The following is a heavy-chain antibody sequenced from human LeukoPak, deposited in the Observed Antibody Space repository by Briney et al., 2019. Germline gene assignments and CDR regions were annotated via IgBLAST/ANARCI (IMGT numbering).Heavy chain of an antibody. J-gene: IGHJ4*02. V-gene: IGHV1-69*06. Sequence: SVKVSCKASGGTFSSYAVSCARQAPGQGLEWMGGIIPIFGTANYAQKFQGRVTITADKSTSTAYMELSSLRSEDTAVYYCARETRIAAACLEYWGQGTLVTVSS. CDR3: ARETRIAAACLEY. CDR1: GGTFSSYA. D-gene: IGHD6-13*01. CDR2: IIPIFGTA.